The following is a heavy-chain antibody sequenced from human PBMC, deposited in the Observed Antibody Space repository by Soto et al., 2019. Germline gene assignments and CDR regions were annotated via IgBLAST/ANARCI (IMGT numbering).Heavy chain of an antibody. CDR2: IYWNDDK. CDR1: GFSLSTSGVG. V-gene: IGHV2-5*01. D-gene: IGHD1-26*01. J-gene: IGHJ4*02. Sequence: KQSGPTLVKPTQTLTLTCPFSGFSLSTSGVGVGWIRQPPGKTLEWIALIYWNDDKRYSPSLKSRLTIAKHTSKNPVVLNMTNMDPVDTATYFCARRPRYINYVDYWRQVTLVTVSS. CDR3: ARRPRYINYVDY.